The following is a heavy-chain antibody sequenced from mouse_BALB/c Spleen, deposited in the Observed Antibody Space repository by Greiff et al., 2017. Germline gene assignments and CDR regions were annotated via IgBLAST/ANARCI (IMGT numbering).Heavy chain of an antibody. V-gene: IGHV3-2*02. CDR3: ARHYDYDESYAMDY. CDR2: ISYSGST. D-gene: IGHD2-4*01. J-gene: IGHJ4*01. Sequence: EVQLQQSGPGLVKPSQSLSLTCTVTGYSITSDYAWNWIRQFPGNKLEWMGYISYSGSTSYNPSLKSRISITRDTSKNQFFLQLNSVTTEDTATYYCARHYDYDESYAMDYWGQGTSVTVSS. CDR1: GYSITSDYA.